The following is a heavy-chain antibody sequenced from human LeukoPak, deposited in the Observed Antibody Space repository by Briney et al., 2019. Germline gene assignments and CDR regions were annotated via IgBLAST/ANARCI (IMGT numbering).Heavy chain of an antibody. V-gene: IGHV1-18*01. Sequence: GASVKVSCKASGYTFTTYGISWVRQAPGQGLEWMALISPYTGNTNYAQNLQGRVALTTDTSTSTAYMELRSLRSDDTAVYYCARDLRSGTSCYGEDSFDIWGQGTMVTVSS. CDR3: ARDLRSGTSCYGEDSFDI. J-gene: IGHJ3*02. CDR1: GYTFTTYG. CDR2: ISPYTGNT. D-gene: IGHD2-2*01.